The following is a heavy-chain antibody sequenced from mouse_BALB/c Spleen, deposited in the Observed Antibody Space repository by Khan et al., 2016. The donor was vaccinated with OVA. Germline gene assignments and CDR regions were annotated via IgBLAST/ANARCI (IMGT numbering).Heavy chain of an antibody. D-gene: IGHD2-14*01. J-gene: IGHJ4*01. CDR1: GFSLSRYN. CDR2: IWGGGGT. V-gene: IGHV2-6-4*01. CDR3: ARAYYRYDGYYAMDY. Sequence: QVQLKESGPGLVAPSQSLSITCTVSGFSLSRYNIHWVRQPPGKGLEWLGMIWGGGGTDYNSTLKSRLSISKDNSKSQVFLKMNSLQTDDSAIYDCARAYYRYDGYYAMDYWGQGTSVTVSS.